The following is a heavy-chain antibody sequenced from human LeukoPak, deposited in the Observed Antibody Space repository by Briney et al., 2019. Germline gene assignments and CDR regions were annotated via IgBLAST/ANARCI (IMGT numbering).Heavy chain of an antibody. CDR2: IYYSGST. Sequence: PSETLSLTCTVSGGSISSSSYYWGWIRQPPGKGLEWIGSIYYSGSTYYNPSLKSRVTISVDTSKNQFSLKLSSVTAADTAVYYCARDQLLLAYYYDSSGGDYWGQGTLVTVSS. J-gene: IGHJ4*02. V-gene: IGHV4-39*07. CDR1: GGSISSSSYY. D-gene: IGHD3-22*01. CDR3: ARDQLLLAYYYDSSGGDY.